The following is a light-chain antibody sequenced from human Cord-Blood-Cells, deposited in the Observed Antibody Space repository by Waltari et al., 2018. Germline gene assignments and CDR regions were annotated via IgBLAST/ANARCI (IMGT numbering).Light chain of an antibody. CDR3: SSYTSSSTLYVV. CDR1: SSDVGGSNY. V-gene: IGLV2-14*01. CDR2: DVS. J-gene: IGLJ2*01. Sequence: QSALTQPASVSGSPGQSITISCTGTSSDVGGSNYVSCYQQHPGKPPKLMIYDVSNRPSGVSNRFSGSKSGNTASLTISGLQAEDEADYYCSSYTSSSTLYVVFGGGTKLTVL.